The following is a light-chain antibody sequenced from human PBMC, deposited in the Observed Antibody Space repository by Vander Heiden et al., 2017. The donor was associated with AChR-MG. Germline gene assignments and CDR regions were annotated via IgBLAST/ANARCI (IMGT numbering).Light chain of an antibody. J-gene: IGLJ3*02. V-gene: IGLV1-40*01. CDR1: NYNIGAGYG. Sequence: QSVLTQPPSVSGAPGQRVTIPCVGTNYNIGAGYGVQWYRHLSGAAPKVLIFRSVDRPSGVPDRFSGSKSGTSASLAITGLQAEDEAVYYCQSYDNGLSGWVFGGGTKVTVL. CDR3: QSYDNGLSGWV. CDR2: RSV.